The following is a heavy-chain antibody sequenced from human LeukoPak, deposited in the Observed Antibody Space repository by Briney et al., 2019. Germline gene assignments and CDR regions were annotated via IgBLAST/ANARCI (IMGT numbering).Heavy chain of an antibody. CDR3: AHSSTYCTNTSCYVGNWFDT. J-gene: IGHJ5*02. Sequence: SGPTLVKPTQTLTLTCTFSGFSLSTIGVGVGWIRQPPGKALEWLALIYWDDDKRYSPFMKSRLTITKDTSKNQVVLTMTNMDPVDTATYYCAHSSTYCTNTSCYVGNWFDTWGQGTLVTVSS. V-gene: IGHV2-5*02. CDR2: IYWDDDK. CDR1: GFSLSTIGVG. D-gene: IGHD2-2*01.